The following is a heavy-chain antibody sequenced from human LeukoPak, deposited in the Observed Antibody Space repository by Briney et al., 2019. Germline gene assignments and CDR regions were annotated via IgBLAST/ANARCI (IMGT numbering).Heavy chain of an antibody. J-gene: IGHJ5*02. Sequence: SQTLSLTCTVSGGSISSGGYYWSWIRQPPGKGLEWIGYIYHSGSTNYNPSLKSRVTISVDTSKNQFSLKLSSVTAADTAVYYCARSITILARGFDPWGQGTLVTVSS. CDR3: ARSITILARGFDP. CDR1: GGSISSGGYY. CDR2: IYHSGST. V-gene: IGHV4-30-2*01. D-gene: IGHD3-9*01.